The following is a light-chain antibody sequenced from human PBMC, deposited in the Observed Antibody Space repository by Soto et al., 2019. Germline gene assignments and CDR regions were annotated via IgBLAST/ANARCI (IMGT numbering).Light chain of an antibody. J-gene: IGKJ1*01. CDR1: QSVSSN. Sequence: ILMTQSPSTLSVSPGERATLSCRANQSVSSNLAWYQQKPGQAPRLLISGASTRATGIPARSSGSGSGTEFTLTISSLQSEDFAVYYCQQYNNWPRTFGQGTKVDIK. CDR3: QQYNNWPRT. CDR2: GAS. V-gene: IGKV3-15*01.